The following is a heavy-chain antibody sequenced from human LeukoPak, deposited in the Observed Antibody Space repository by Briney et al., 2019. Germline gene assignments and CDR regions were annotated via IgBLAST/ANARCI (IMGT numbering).Heavy chain of an antibody. D-gene: IGHD2-15*01. V-gene: IGHV3-11*01. CDR3: ARVPPYCSGGSCFTDY. CDR2: ISSSGSTI. CDR1: GFTFSDYY. Sequence: TGGSLRLSCAASGFTFSDYYMSWIRRAPGKGLEWVSYISSSGSTIYYADSVKGRFTISRHNAKNSLYLQMNSLRAEDTAVYYCARVPPYCSGGSCFTDYWGQGTLVTVSS. J-gene: IGHJ4*02.